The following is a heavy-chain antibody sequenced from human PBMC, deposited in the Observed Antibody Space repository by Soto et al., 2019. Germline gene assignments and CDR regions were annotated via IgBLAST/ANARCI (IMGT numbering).Heavy chain of an antibody. CDR1: GFTFSNFG. V-gene: IGHV3-33*01. CDR2: IWYDGSNK. J-gene: IGHJ4*02. Sequence: QVQLVESGGGVVQPGRSLRLSCTASGFTFSNFGMHWVRQAPGKGLEWVAVIWYDGSNKYYADYADSVKGRFTISRDNSKNTLYLQMNSLRAEDTAVYYCARDDDYVDNGLDYWGQGTLVTVSS. CDR3: ARDDDYVDNGLDY. D-gene: IGHD4-17*01.